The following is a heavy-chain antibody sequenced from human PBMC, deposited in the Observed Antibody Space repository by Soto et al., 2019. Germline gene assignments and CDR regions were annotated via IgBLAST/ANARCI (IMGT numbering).Heavy chain of an antibody. CDR1: GFTFSSYA. J-gene: IGHJ6*02. CDR3: ARDIGCSGGSCYTRPLYYYYGMDV. D-gene: IGHD2-15*01. CDR2: ISYDGSNK. V-gene: IGHV3-30-3*01. Sequence: PGGSLRLSCAASGFTFSSYAMHWVRQAPGKGLEWVAVISYDGSNKYDAETVKGRITITRDNSKNTLYLQKNNLKAEDTAVYYCARDIGCSGGSCYTRPLYYYYGMDVWGQGT.